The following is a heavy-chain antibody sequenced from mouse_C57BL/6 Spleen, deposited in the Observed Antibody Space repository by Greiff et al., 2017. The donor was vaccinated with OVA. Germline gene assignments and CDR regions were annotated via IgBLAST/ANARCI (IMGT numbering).Heavy chain of an antibody. J-gene: IGHJ2*01. CDR3: AREVNWDDFDY. CDR2: IHPNSGST. Sequence: QVQLQQPGAELVKPGASVKLSCKASGYTFTSYWMHWVKQRPGQGLEWIGMIHPNSGSTNYNEKFKSKATLTVDKSSSPAYMQLSSLTSEDSAVYYCAREVNWDDFDYWGQGTTLPVSS. V-gene: IGHV1-64*01. CDR1: GYTFTSYW. D-gene: IGHD4-1*01.